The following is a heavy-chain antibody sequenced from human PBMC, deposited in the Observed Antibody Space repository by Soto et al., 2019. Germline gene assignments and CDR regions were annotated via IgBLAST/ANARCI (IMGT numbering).Heavy chain of an antibody. Sequence: GASVKVSCKASGYTFTSYGISWVRQAPGQGLEWMGWISGHNGKADYAENFQGRVIMTTDTSTATASMDLRGLRSDDTAVYYCARKGYIGNFAMDVWGQGTTVTVSS. V-gene: IGHV1-18*01. CDR1: GYTFTSYG. D-gene: IGHD5-12*01. CDR2: ISGHNGKA. CDR3: ARKGYIGNFAMDV. J-gene: IGHJ6*02.